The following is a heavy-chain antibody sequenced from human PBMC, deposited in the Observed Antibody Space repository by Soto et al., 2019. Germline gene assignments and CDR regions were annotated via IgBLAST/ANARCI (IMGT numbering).Heavy chain of an antibody. Sequence: QVQLVESGGGVVQPGRSLRLSCAASGFTFSSYGMHWVRQAPGKGLEWVALISYDGSNKNYADSVKGRFTISRDNSKNTLYWQMTSLRAEDTAVYYCAKGPAIVLVPAAMNYYYGMDVWGQGTTVTVSS. CDR2: ISYDGSNK. V-gene: IGHV3-30*18. D-gene: IGHD2-2*01. J-gene: IGHJ6*02. CDR3: AKGPAIVLVPAAMNYYYGMDV. CDR1: GFTFSSYG.